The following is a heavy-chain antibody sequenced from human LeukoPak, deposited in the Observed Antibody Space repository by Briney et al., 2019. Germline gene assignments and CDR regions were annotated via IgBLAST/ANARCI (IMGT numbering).Heavy chain of an antibody. CDR1: GGSISSGSYY. CDR2: IYTSGST. Sequence: SETLSLTCTGSGGSISSGSYYWSWTRHPAGKGLECIGRIYTSGSTNYNTSLKSRVTISVDTSKNQFSLKLSSVTAADTAVYYCARDNWAYCGGDCYSFDPWGQGTLVTVSS. D-gene: IGHD2-21*02. CDR3: ARDNWAYCGGDCYSFDP. V-gene: IGHV4-61*02. J-gene: IGHJ5*02.